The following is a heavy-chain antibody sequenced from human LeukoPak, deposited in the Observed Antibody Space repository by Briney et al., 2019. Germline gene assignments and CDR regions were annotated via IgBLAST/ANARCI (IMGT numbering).Heavy chain of an antibody. D-gene: IGHD2-21*02. Sequence: PGGSLRLSCAASGFTFSSYGMHWVRQAPGKGLEWVAIILYDGSNKYYADSVKGRFTISRDNSKNTLYLQVNSLRVDDTAVYYCAKTSQPYCGGDCSHFDHWGQGTLVTVSS. CDR1: GFTFSSYG. J-gene: IGHJ4*02. CDR2: ILYDGSNK. CDR3: AKTSQPYCGGDCSHFDH. V-gene: IGHV3-30*18.